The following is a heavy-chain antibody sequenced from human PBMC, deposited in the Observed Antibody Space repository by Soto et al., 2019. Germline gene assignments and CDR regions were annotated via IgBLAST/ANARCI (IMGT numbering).Heavy chain of an antibody. Sequence: QVQLQQWGAGLLKPSETLSLTCAVYGGSFSGYYWSWIRQPPGQGLEWIGEINHSGSTNYNPSLKSRVTISVDTSKNQFSLKLSSVTAADTAVYYCATYCSGGSCRFDYWGQGTLVTVSS. CDR1: GGSFSGYY. V-gene: IGHV4-34*01. CDR3: ATYCSGGSCRFDY. J-gene: IGHJ4*02. D-gene: IGHD2-15*01. CDR2: INHSGST.